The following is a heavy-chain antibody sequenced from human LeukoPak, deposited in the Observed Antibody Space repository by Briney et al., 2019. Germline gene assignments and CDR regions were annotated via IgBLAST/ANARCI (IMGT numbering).Heavy chain of an antibody. J-gene: IGHJ4*02. CDR2: INVRNDNT. Sequence: ASVKVSCKASGYTFSSFGISWVRQAPGQGLEWMGWINVRNDNTNYAQRLQGRVTMTTDTSTNTAYMDLRSLRSDDTAVYYCARVTAVAGTGFDYWGQGTLVTVSS. D-gene: IGHD6-19*01. CDR1: GYTFSSFG. V-gene: IGHV1-18*01. CDR3: ARVTAVAGTGFDY.